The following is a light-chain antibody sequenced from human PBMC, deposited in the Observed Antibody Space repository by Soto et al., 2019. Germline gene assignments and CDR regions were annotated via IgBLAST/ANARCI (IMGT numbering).Light chain of an antibody. Sequence: EKVLTQSPVTLSVSLGERATLSCRASQSITTNLAWYQQKPGQAPRLLIFGASNRAAGIPARFSGSGSGTEFPLTIPSLQPEDSAIYYCPQYNDWPPLTFGGGPKVEI. J-gene: IGKJ4*02. CDR2: GAS. CDR1: QSITTN. V-gene: IGKV3-15*01. CDR3: PQYNDWPPLT.